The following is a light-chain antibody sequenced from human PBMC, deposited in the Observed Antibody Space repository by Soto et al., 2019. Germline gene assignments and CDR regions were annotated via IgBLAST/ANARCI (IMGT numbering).Light chain of an antibody. CDR1: QSVSSSY. Sequence: EIVLTQSPGTLSLSPGEEATLSCRASQSVSSSYLDWYQQKPGQAPRLLIYGASRRATGIPDRFSGSGSGTDFTLTISRLEPEDFAVYYCQQCGTSSWTFGQGTKVEI. CDR2: GAS. J-gene: IGKJ1*01. V-gene: IGKV3-20*01. CDR3: QQCGTSSWT.